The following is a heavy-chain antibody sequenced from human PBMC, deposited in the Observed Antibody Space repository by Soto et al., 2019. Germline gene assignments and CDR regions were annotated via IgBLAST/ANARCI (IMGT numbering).Heavy chain of an antibody. Sequence: PGGSLRLSCAASGFTFSSYAMSWVRQAPGKGLEWVSAISGSGGSTYYADSVKGRFTISRDNSKNTLYLQMNSLRAEHTAVYYCAKVIFSYYYDTSDYHDAFDIWGQGTKVTVSS. D-gene: IGHD3-22*01. V-gene: IGHV3-23*01. CDR1: GFTFSSYA. CDR2: ISGSGGST. CDR3: AKVIFSYYYDTSDYHDAFDI. J-gene: IGHJ3*02.